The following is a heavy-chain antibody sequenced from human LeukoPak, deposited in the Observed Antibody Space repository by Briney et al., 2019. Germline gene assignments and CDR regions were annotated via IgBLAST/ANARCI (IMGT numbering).Heavy chain of an antibody. J-gene: IGHJ4*02. Sequence: GGSLRLSCATSEFTFSGSAMHWVRQASGKGLEWVGRIRSKAHSYATAYAASVKGRFTISRDNAKNSLYLQINSLRAEDTAVYFCARDPGSSWPTSGLYYFDYWGQGTLVTVSS. CDR1: EFTFSGSA. V-gene: IGHV3-73*01. D-gene: IGHD6-13*01. CDR3: ARDPGSSWPTSGLYYFDY. CDR2: IRSKAHSYAT.